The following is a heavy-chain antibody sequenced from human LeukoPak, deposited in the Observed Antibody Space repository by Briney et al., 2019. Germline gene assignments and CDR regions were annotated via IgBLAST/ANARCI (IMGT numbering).Heavy chain of an antibody. CDR1: GASISSSRSF. J-gene: IGHJ4*02. V-gene: IGHV4-39*07. CDR2: IFSGGNT. Sequence: SETLSLTCTVSGASISSSRSFWGWIRQPPGKGLEWIVSIFSGGNTYYNPSLNSRVSISIDTSKNQFSLRLSSVTAADTAVYYCARGTVTTENFDYWGQGTLVTVSS. CDR3: ARGTVTTENFDY. D-gene: IGHD4-17*01.